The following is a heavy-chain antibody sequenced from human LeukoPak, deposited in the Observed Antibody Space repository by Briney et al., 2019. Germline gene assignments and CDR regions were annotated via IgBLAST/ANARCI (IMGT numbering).Heavy chain of an antibody. J-gene: IGHJ2*01. D-gene: IGHD5-18*01. CDR1: GFTVSSNY. V-gene: IGHV3-66*01. CDR3: AKDTASSWWYFDL. CDR2: IYSGGST. Sequence: GGSLRLSCAASGFTVSSNYMSWVRQAPGKGLEWVSVIYSGGSTYYADSVKGRFTITRDNSKNTLYLQMNSLRAEDTAVYYCAKDTASSWWYFDLWGRGTLVTVSS.